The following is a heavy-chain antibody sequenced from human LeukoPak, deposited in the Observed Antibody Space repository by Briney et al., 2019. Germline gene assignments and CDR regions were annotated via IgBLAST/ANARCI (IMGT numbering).Heavy chain of an antibody. CDR2: IYPGDSDT. CDR3: ARRDSPLGGGGRSGFDP. J-gene: IGHJ5*02. Sequence: GESLKISCKGSGYSFTSYWIGWVRQMPGKGLEWMGIIYPGDSDTRYSPSFQGQVTISADKSISTAYLQWSSLKASDTAMHYCARRDSPLGGGGRSGFDPWGQGTLVTVSS. V-gene: IGHV5-51*01. D-gene: IGHD3-16*01. CDR1: GYSFTSYW.